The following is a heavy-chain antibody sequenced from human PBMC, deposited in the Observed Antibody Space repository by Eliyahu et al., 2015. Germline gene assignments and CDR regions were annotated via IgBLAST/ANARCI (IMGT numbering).Heavy chain of an antibody. CDR2: VDYTGST. D-gene: IGHD3-10*01. J-gene: IGHJ4*02. V-gene: IGHV4-39*01. Sequence: QLQLQESGPGLVKPSETLSLTCTVXGGSXSRGTYHWGWIRXPPGKGREWIGTVDYTGSTYXNPXLKSRVTISVDTSKNQFSLKVNSVTAADTAVYYCAHLLLWFGGVDYWGQGTLVTVSS. CDR1: GGSXSRGTYH. CDR3: AHLLLWFGGVDY.